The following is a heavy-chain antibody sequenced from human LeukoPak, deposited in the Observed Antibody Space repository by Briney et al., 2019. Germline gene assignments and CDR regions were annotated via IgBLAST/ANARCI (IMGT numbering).Heavy chain of an antibody. J-gene: IGHJ4*02. Sequence: EASVKVSCKASGGTFSSYAISWVRQAPGQGLEWMGGIIPIFGTANYAQKFQGRVTITADESTSTAYMELSSLRSEGTAVHYCARGGLPRSDIVVVPADLLNWGQGTLVTVSS. CDR3: ARGGLPRSDIVVVPADLLN. CDR1: GGTFSSYA. V-gene: IGHV1-69*01. CDR2: IIPIFGTA. D-gene: IGHD2-2*01.